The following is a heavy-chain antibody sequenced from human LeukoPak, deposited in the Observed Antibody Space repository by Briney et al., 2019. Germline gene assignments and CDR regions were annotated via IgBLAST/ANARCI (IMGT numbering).Heavy chain of an antibody. D-gene: IGHD2-21*02. J-gene: IGHJ4*02. CDR1: GGSIRNYY. V-gene: IGHV4-59*08. CDR2: IYYSGST. Sequence: SETLSLTCTVSGGSIRNYYWSWIRQPPGKGLEWIGYIYYSGSTNYNPSLKSRVTISVDTSKNQFSLKLSSVTAADTAVFYCARHQCRGGDCYLLDYWGQGTLVTVSS. CDR3: ARHQCRGGDCYLLDY.